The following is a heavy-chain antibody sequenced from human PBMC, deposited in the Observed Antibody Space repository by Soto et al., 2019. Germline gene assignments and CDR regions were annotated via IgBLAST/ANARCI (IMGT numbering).Heavy chain of an antibody. D-gene: IGHD5-12*01. CDR2: LTGSAGRT. Sequence: PGGSLRLSCAASGFTFSDYAMSWVRQAPGKGLEWVSGLTGSAGRTNYADSVKGRFTVSRDNSKNTVYLQMNSLRAEDTALYYCAKQWRLVAGFDSWGRGTQVTVSS. CDR3: AKQWRLVAGFDS. J-gene: IGHJ4*02. CDR1: GFTFSDYA. V-gene: IGHV3-23*01.